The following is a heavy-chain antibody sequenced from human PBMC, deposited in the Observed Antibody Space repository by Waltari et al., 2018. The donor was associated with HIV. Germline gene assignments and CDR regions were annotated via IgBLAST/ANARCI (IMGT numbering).Heavy chain of an antibody. Sequence: QVLLEQSGAEVKKPGASVKVSCKASGSTFTNYGISWVRKAPGQGLEWMGWISAYNGNTNYAQKLQGRVAMTTDASTSTAYMELRSLRSDDTAVYYCARDGGARYSSGYYPGDYWGQGTLVTVSS. CDR2: ISAYNGNT. CDR3: ARDGGARYSSGYYPGDY. J-gene: IGHJ4*02. CDR1: GSTFTNYG. D-gene: IGHD3-22*01. V-gene: IGHV1-18*04.